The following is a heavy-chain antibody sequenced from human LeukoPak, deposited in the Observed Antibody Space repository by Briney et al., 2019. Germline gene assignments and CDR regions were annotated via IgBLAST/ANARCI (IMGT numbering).Heavy chain of an antibody. V-gene: IGHV3-30*18. CDR3: AKNRDRGVPTYYSDSSGSSHFDL. CDR2: ISYDGSNK. D-gene: IGHD3-22*01. J-gene: IGHJ2*01. CDR1: GFTFSSYG. Sequence: PGGSLRLSCAASGFTFSSYGMHWVRQAPGKGLEWVAVISYDGSNKYYADSVKGRFTISRDNSKNTLYLQMNSLRAEDTAVYYCAKNRDRGVPTYYSDSSGSSHFDLWGRGTLVTVSS.